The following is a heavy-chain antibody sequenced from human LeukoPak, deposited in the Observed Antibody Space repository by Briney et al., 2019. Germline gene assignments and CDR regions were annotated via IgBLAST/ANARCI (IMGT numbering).Heavy chain of an antibody. V-gene: IGHV4-59*08. CDR3: ARHSRYILTGYYMGFDP. CDR1: GGSISSYY. D-gene: IGHD3-9*01. CDR2: IYYSGST. Sequence: SETLSLTCTVSGGSISSYYWSWIRQPPGKGLEWIGYIYYSGSTNYNPSLKSRVTISVDTSKNQFSLKLSSVTAADTAVYYCARHSRYILTGYYMGFDPWGQGTLVTVSS. J-gene: IGHJ5*02.